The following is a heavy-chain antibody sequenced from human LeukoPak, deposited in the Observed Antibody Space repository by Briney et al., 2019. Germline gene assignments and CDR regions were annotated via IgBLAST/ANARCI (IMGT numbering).Heavy chain of an antibody. CDR1: GFTFANTW. J-gene: IGHJ4*02. CDR2: TNNDGSTT. V-gene: IGHV3-74*01. Sequence: PGGSLRLSCAASGFTFANTWMHWVRQAPGKGLVWVSLTNNDGSTTNYADSVKGRFTISRDNAKNTVYLQMSSLRAEDTAVYYCAIGGTYGSGSWGQGTLVTVSS. CDR3: AIGGTYGSGS. D-gene: IGHD3-10*01.